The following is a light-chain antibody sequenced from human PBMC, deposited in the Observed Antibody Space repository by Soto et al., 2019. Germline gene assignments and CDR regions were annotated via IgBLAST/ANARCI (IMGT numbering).Light chain of an antibody. CDR3: CSYAGSSNYV. CDR2: DVS. CDR1: SSDVGGYNY. J-gene: IGLJ1*01. Sequence: QSVLTQPRSVSGSPGQSVTISCTGTSSDVGGYNYVSWYQRHPGKAPKLMIYDVSKRPSGVPDRFSGSKSGNTASLTISGLQAEDEADYYCCSYAGSSNYVSGTGTKVTVL. V-gene: IGLV2-11*01.